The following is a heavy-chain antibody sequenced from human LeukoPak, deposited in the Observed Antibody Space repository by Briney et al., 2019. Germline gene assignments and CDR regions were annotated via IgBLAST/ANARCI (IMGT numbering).Heavy chain of an antibody. CDR1: GYTLTELS. J-gene: IGHJ4*02. CDR3: AIGKRGSYLLTLLDY. CDR2: FDPEDGET. D-gene: IGHD1-26*01. Sequence: GASVKVSCKVSGYTLTELSMHWVRQAPGKGLEWMGGFDPEDGETIYAQKFQGRVTMTEDTSTDTAYMELSSLRSEDTAVYYCAIGKRGSYLLTLLDYWGQGTLVTVSS. V-gene: IGHV1-24*01.